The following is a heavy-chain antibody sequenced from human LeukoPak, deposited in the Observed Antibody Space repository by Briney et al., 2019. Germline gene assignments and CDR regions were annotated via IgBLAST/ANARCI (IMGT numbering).Heavy chain of an antibody. V-gene: IGHV3-30*18. D-gene: IGHD5-12*01. CDR1: GFTFSSYG. Sequence: QPGRSLRLSCAASGFTFSSYGMHWVRQAPGKGLEWVAVISYDGSNKYYADSVKGRFTISRDNSKNTLYLQINSPRAEDTAVYYCAKAYVDIVATPPADYWGQGTLVTVSS. CDR2: ISYDGSNK. CDR3: AKAYVDIVATPPADY. J-gene: IGHJ4*02.